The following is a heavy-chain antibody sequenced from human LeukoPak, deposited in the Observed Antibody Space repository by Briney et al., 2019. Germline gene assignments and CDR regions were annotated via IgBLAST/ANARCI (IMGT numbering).Heavy chain of an antibody. CDR3: ARAQERRGGYY. CDR2: IYYSGST. Sequence: SETLSLTCTVSGGSISSGDYYWSWVRQPPGKGLEWIGYIYYSGSTYYNPSLKSRVTISVDTSKNQFSLKLSSVTAADTAVYYCARAQERRGGYYWGQGTLVTVSS. V-gene: IGHV4-30-4*08. D-gene: IGHD1-1*01. J-gene: IGHJ4*02. CDR1: GGSISSGDYY.